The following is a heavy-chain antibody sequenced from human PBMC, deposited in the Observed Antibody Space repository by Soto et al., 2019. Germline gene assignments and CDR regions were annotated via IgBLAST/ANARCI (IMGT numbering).Heavy chain of an antibody. CDR2: MNPNSSNT. D-gene: IGHD3-10*01. CDR1: GYTFSSYG. V-gene: IGHV1-8*01. Sequence: ASVKVSCKASGYTFSSYGINWVRQDTGQGLEWMGWMNPNSSNTGYAQKFQGRVTMTRNTSISTAYMELSSLRSEDTAVYYCARGPRKATLRGVIWFDPWGQGTLVTVS. J-gene: IGHJ5*02. CDR3: ARGPRKATLRGVIWFDP.